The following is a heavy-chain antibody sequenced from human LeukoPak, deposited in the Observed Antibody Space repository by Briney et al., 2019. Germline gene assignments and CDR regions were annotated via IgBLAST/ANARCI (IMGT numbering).Heavy chain of an antibody. CDR3: SRGSSGYYYMQPLDY. Sequence: SETLSLTCTVSGGSLSSSSYYWGWIRQPPGKGLEWIGSIYYSGSTYYNPSLKSRVTISVDTSKNQFSLKLSSVTAADTAVYYCSRGSSGYYYMQPLDYWGQGTLVTVSS. CDR2: IYYSGST. J-gene: IGHJ4*02. V-gene: IGHV4-39*01. CDR1: GGSLSSSSYY. D-gene: IGHD3-22*01.